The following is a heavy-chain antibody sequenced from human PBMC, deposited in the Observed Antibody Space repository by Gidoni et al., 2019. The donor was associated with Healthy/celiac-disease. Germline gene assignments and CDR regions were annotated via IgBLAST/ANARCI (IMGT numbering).Heavy chain of an antibody. CDR3: ARGSIVVLPAAIRLVDY. CDR1: GGSVSSGSYY. Sequence: QVQLQESGPGLVKPSETLSLTCTVSGGSVSSGSYYWSWIRQPPGTGLEWIVSIYYSGCTNYNPSLKCRVTISVDTSKNQFSLKLSSVTAADTAVYYCARGSIVVLPAAIRLVDYWGQGTLVTVSS. J-gene: IGHJ4*02. CDR2: IYYSGCT. D-gene: IGHD2-2*01. V-gene: IGHV4-61*01.